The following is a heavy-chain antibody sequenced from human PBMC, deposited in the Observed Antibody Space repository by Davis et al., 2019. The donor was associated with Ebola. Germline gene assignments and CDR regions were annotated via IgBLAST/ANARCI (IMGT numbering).Heavy chain of an antibody. CDR3: ARAQGVTAMVMGDDAFDI. CDR2: ISAYNGNT. J-gene: IGHJ3*02. V-gene: IGHV1-18*01. CDR1: GYTFTSYG. Sequence: ASVKVSCKASGYTFTSYGISWVRQAPGQGLEWMGWISAYNGNTNYAQKLQGRVTMTTDTSTSTAYMELRSLRSDDTAVYYCARAQGVTAMVMGDDAFDIWGQGTMVTVSS. D-gene: IGHD5-18*01.